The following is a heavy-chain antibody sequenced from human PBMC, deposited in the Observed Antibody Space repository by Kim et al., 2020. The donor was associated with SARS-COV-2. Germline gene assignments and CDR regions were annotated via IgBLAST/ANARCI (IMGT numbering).Heavy chain of an antibody. V-gene: IGHV4-39*07. J-gene: IGHJ4*02. Sequence: SRKSRVTISVDTSKNQFSLKLSSVTAADTAVYYCARAGIAAVMGAYYFDYWGQGTLSPSPQ. CDR3: ARAGIAAVMGAYYFDY. D-gene: IGHD6-13*01.